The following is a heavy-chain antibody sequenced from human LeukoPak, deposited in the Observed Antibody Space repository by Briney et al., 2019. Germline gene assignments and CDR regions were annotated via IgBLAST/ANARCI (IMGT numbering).Heavy chain of an antibody. Sequence: WETLSLTCAVYGGSFSGYYWSWIRQPPGKGLEWTGQINHSGSTNYNPSLKSRVTISVDTSKNQFSLKLSSVTAADTAVYYCAIHIVVVPAAKKKNWFDPWGQGTLVTVSS. D-gene: IGHD2-2*01. J-gene: IGHJ5*02. CDR3: AIHIVVVPAAKKKNWFDP. V-gene: IGHV4-34*01. CDR2: INHSGST. CDR1: GGSFSGYY.